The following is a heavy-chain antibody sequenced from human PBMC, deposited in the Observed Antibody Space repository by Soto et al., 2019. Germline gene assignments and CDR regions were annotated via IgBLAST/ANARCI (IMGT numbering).Heavy chain of an antibody. V-gene: IGHV4-34*01. CDR3: ASGSHGTFGGVIAPLGDYYGIDV. CDR1: GGSFSGYY. J-gene: IGHJ6*02. D-gene: IGHD3-16*02. Sequence: SETLSLTCAVSGGSFSGYYWSWIRQPPGKGLEWIGEINHSGSTTYNPSRKSHVTISVDTSKNQCSLTLSSVTAADTAVYYCASGSHGTFGGVIAPLGDYYGIDVWGQGTMVTVSS. CDR2: INHSGST.